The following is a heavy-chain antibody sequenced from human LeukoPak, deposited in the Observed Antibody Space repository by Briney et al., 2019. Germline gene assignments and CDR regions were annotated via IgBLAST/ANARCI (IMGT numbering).Heavy chain of an antibody. V-gene: IGHV3-23*01. J-gene: IGHJ4*02. CDR3: AKGEGDGVLRYFDRPGYFDY. CDR1: GFTFNGYA. D-gene: IGHD3-9*01. CDR2: ISGSGGST. Sequence: GGSLRLSCAASGFTFNGYAMSWVRQAPGEGLEWVSAISGSGGSTYYADSVKGRFTISRDNSKNTLYLQMNSLRAEDTAVYYCAKGEGDGVLRYFDRPGYFDYWGQGTLVTVSS.